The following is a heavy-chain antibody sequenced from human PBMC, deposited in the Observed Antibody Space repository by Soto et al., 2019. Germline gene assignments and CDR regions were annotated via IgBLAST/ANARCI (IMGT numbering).Heavy chain of an antibody. D-gene: IGHD6-19*01. CDR1: GFTFSSYA. V-gene: IGHV3-23*01. Sequence: EVQLLESGGGLVQPGGSLRLSCAASGFTFSSYAMSWVRQAPGKGLEWVSAISGSGAGTYYADSVKGRFTISRDNSKNTLYLQMNSLRAEDTAVYYCANPYSSLYFDYWGQGTLVTVSS. CDR2: ISGSGAGT. J-gene: IGHJ4*02. CDR3: ANPYSSLYFDY.